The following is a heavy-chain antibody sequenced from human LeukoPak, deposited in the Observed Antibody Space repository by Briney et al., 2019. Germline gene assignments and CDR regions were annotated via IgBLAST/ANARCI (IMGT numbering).Heavy chain of an antibody. V-gene: IGHV3-23*01. J-gene: IGHJ4*02. CDR1: GFIFSNYA. D-gene: IGHD3-16*01. CDR3: AKASWVSSADAVL. CDR2: LRGDGET. Sequence: GGSLRLSCAASGFIFSNYAMSWVRQAPARGLEWVSSLRGDGETFYADSVRGRFTLSRDDSRNTVYLQLNNLRVEGTAVYYCAKASWVSSADAVLWGQGTLVTVSS.